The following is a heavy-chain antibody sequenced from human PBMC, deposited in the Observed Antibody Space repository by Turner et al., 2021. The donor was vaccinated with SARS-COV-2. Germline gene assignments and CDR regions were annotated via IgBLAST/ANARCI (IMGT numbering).Heavy chain of an antibody. V-gene: IGHV3-33*01. CDR2: IWNDGSNK. J-gene: IGHJ4*02. Sequence: QVPLVESGGGVVQPGGSLTLSCAASGFSFSSYAMHWVRQSPEKGLELVAIIWNDGSNKYYANSVKGRFTVSRDNSQNTLFLHMSALRVEDTAVYHCARAFGSGSFLLDYWGQGTQVTVSS. CDR3: ARAFGSGSFLLDY. CDR1: GFSFSSYA. D-gene: IGHD3-10*01.